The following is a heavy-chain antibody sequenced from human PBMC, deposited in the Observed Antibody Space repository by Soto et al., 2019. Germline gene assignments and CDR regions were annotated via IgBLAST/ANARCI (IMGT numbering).Heavy chain of an antibody. Sequence: QVQLVESGGGVVQPGRSLRLSCAASGFTFSSYGMHWVRQAPGKGLEWVAVIWYDGSNKYYADSVKGRFTISRDNSKNTLYLQINSLRAEDTAVYYCARDCSGGSCPFDYWGQGTLVTVSS. CDR3: ARDCSGGSCPFDY. J-gene: IGHJ4*02. V-gene: IGHV3-33*01. D-gene: IGHD2-15*01. CDR2: IWYDGSNK. CDR1: GFTFSSYG.